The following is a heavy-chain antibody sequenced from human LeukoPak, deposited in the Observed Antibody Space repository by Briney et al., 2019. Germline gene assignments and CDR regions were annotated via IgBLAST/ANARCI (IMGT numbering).Heavy chain of an antibody. CDR2: IYYSGST. J-gene: IGHJ4*02. CDR1: GGSISSYY. V-gene: IGHV4-59*01. CDR3: ARVFTRQQDFDY. Sequence: SETLSLTCTVSGGSISSYYWSWIRQPPGKGLEWIGYIYYSGSTNYNPSLKSRVTISVDTSKNQFSLKLSSVTAADTAVYYCARVFTRQQDFDYWGQGTLVTVSS. D-gene: IGHD6-13*01.